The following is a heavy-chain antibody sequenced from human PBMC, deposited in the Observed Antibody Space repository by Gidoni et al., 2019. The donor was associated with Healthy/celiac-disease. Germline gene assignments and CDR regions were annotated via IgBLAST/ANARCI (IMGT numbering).Heavy chain of an antibody. CDR3: ARVRDCGGDCYRDY. J-gene: IGHJ4*02. CDR1: GGSISSGSYY. CDR2: IYTSGST. Sequence: QVQLQESGPGLVKPSQTLSLTCTVSGGSISSGSYYWSWIRQPAGKGLEWIGRIYTSGSTNYNPSLKNRVTISVDTSKNQFSLKLSSVTAADTAVYYCARVRDCGGDCYRDYWGQGTLVTVSS. D-gene: IGHD2-21*02. V-gene: IGHV4-61*02.